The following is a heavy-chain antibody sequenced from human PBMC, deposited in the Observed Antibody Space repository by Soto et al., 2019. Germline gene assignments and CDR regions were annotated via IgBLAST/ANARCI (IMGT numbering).Heavy chain of an antibody. J-gene: IGHJ6*02. V-gene: IGHV1-18*04. CDR2: ISAYNGNT. Sequence: ASVKVSCKASGYTFTSYGISCVRQAPGQVLEWMGWISAYNGNTNYAQKLQGRVTMTTDTSTSTAYMELRSLRSDDTAVYYCARDQSGSITIFGVVTHYYYYYYGMDVWGQGTTVTVSS. D-gene: IGHD3-3*01. CDR3: ARDQSGSITIFGVVTHYYYYYYGMDV. CDR1: GYTFTSYG.